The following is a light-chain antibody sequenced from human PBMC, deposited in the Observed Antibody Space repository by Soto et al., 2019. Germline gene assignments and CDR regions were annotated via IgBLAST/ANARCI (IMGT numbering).Light chain of an antibody. V-gene: IGLV2-14*03. CDR3: SSFTSNRIYV. Sequence: QSALTQPTSVSGSPGQSITISCTGNHNDIGTYDYVSWYQQHPGRAPRLLIHGVTTRPSGISGRFSASKSGLTASLTIPGLQPEEEADYYCSSFTSNRIYVFGPGTKVTV. CDR2: GVT. J-gene: IGLJ1*01. CDR1: HNDIGTYDY.